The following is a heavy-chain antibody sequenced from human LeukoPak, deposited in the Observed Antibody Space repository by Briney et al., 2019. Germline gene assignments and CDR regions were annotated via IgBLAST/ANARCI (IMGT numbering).Heavy chain of an antibody. J-gene: IGHJ4*02. CDR2: ISGNGNTI. CDR1: GFTFSSYE. V-gene: IGHV3-48*03. CDR3: ARGSLVHYYGSGSYRIRAGFDS. D-gene: IGHD3-10*01. Sequence: GGSPRLSCAASGFTFSSYEMNWVRQAPGKGLEWVSYISGNGNTIYYADSVKGRFTISRDNAKNSLYLQMNSLRAEDTAVYYCARGSLVHYYGSGSYRIRAGFDSWGQGTLVTVSS.